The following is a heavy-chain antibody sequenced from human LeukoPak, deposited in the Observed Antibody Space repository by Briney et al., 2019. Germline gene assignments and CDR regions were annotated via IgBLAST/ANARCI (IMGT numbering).Heavy chain of an antibody. J-gene: IGHJ4*02. CDR3: AKDYLYRANGVCYFDY. V-gene: IGHV3-23*01. CDR1: GFTFSSYA. D-gene: IGHD2-8*01. CDR2: ISGSGGTT. Sequence: GGSLRLSCAASGFTFSSYAMSWVRQAPGKGLEWVSAISGSGGTTYYADSVKGRFTISRGNSKNTLYLQMNSLRAEDTAVYYCAKDYLYRANGVCYFDYWGQGTLVTVSS.